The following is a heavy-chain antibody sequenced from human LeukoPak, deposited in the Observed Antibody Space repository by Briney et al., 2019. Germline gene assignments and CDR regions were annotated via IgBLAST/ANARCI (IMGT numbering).Heavy chain of an antibody. D-gene: IGHD4-17*01. CDR3: ASQYGDYGEG. CDR2: ISGSGGST. V-gene: IGHV3-23*01. Sequence: PGGSLRLSCAASGFTFSSYAMSWVRQAPGKGLEWVSVISGSGGSTYYADSVKGRLTISRDNAKNSLYLQMNSLRAEDTAVYYCASQYGDYGEGWGQGTLVTVSS. CDR1: GFTFSSYA. J-gene: IGHJ4*02.